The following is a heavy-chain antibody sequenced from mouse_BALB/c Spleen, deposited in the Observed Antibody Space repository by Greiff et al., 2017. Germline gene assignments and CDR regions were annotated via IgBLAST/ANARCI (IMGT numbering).Heavy chain of an antibody. J-gene: IGHJ3*01. D-gene: IGHD2-1*01. CDR2: ISSGGST. CDR3: ARRGNYETWFAY. V-gene: IGHV5-6-5*01. CDR1: GFTFSSYA. Sequence: VKLMESGGGLVKPGGSLKLSCAASGFTFSSYAMSWVRQTPEKRLEWVASISSGGSTYYPDSVKGRFTISRDNAKNTLYLQMSSLKSEDTAMYYCARRGNYETWFAYWGQGTLVTVSA.